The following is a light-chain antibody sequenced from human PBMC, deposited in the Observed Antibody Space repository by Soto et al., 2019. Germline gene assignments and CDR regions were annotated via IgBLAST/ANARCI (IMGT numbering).Light chain of an antibody. V-gene: IGKV3-20*01. J-gene: IGKJ3*01. CDR1: HSIISSY. CDR3: QQGT. CDR2: GAS. Sequence: EVVLTQSPGTLSLSPGERATLSCRASHSIISSYLAWYQQKPGQAPRLLLYGASNRATGIPDRFSGRGSGTDFTLTISRVEPEDFAVYYCQQGTFGPGTKVEIK.